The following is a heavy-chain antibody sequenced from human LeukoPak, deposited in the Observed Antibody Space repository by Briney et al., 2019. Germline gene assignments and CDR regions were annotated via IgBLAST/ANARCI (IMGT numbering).Heavy chain of an antibody. D-gene: IGHD2/OR15-2a*01. CDR1: GGSFSGYY. J-gene: IGHJ6*03. Sequence: SETLSLTCAVYGGSFSGYYWSWIRQPAGKGLEWIGRIYTSGSTNYNPSLKSRVTMSVDTSKNQFSLKLSSVTAADTAVYYCAREEYPRRNMDVWGKGTTVTISS. CDR3: AREEYPRRNMDV. CDR2: IYTSGST. V-gene: IGHV4-59*10.